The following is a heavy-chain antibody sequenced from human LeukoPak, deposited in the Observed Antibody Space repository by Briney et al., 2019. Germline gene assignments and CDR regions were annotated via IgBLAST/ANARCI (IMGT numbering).Heavy chain of an antibody. D-gene: IGHD2/OR15-2a*01. CDR1: GGSISSSKW. Sequence: SETLSLTCAVSGGSISSSKWWSWVRQPPGKGLEWIGTIYDSGNTNYNPSLRSRLTISVDTSRNQFSLKLSSVTAADTAVYYCARHDCDSSRCSVNWFDPWGQGTLVTASS. CDR3: ARHDCDSSRCSVNWFDP. J-gene: IGHJ5*02. CDR2: IYDSGNT. V-gene: IGHV4-4*02.